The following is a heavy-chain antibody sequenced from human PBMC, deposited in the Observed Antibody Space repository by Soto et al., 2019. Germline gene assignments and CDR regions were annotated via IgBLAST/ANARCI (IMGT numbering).Heavy chain of an antibody. V-gene: IGHV4-31*03. J-gene: IGHJ5*02. CDR1: GAALNSGNYY. D-gene: IGHD2-21*01. CDR3: ARRRIATNNYKWFDP. CDR2: IYVTGAV. Sequence: SETLSLTCSVSGAALNSGNYYWSWIRQVPGKGLEWIGHIYVTGAVDYNPSLRDRITISQDTSERQFSLNLRLVTAADTAVYYGARRRIATNNYKWFDPWGQGTLVTVSS.